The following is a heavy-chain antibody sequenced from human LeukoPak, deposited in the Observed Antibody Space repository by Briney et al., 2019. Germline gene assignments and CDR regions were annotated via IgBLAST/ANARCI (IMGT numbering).Heavy chain of an antibody. V-gene: IGHV6-1*01. CDR2: TYYRSNWNI. D-gene: IGHD4-17*01. CDR1: GDSVSSNSAA. J-gene: IGHJ4*02. CDR3: ARVRAPRYGDYFDH. Sequence: SQTLSLTCAISGDSVSSNSAAWNWIRQSPSRGLEWLGRTYYRSNWNIDYAVSVKNRITINPDTSKNQFSLQLNSVTPEDTAVYYCARVRAPRYGDYFDHWGQGTLVTVSS.